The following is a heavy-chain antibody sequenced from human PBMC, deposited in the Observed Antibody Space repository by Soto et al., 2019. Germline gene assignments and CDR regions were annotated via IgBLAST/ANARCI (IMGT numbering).Heavy chain of an antibody. J-gene: IGHJ4*02. V-gene: IGHV3-15*07. D-gene: IGHD2-21*02. CDR1: GFTFSNAW. Sequence: GGSLRLSCAASGFTFSNAWMNWVRQAPGKGLEWVGRIKSKTDGGTTDYAAPVKGRFTISRDDSKNTLYLQMNSLKTEDTAVYYCTTVSRRPGRYCGGDCYSPIDYWGQGTLVTVSS. CDR2: IKSKTDGGTT. CDR3: TTVSRRPGRYCGGDCYSPIDY.